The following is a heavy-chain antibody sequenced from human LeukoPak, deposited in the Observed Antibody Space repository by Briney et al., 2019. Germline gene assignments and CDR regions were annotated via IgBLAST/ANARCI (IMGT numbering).Heavy chain of an antibody. V-gene: IGHV4-39*01. CDR1: GGSISSGSYY. CDR2: IYYTGST. J-gene: IGHJ4*02. CDR3: AREVGYSGYDRNGY. Sequence: NTSETLSLTCTVSGGSISSGSYYWGWIRQPPGKGREWIGNIYYTGSTYYNPSLKSRVTISVDTSKNQFSLKLNSVTAADTAVYYCAREVGYSGYDRNGYWGQGTLVTVSS. D-gene: IGHD5-12*01.